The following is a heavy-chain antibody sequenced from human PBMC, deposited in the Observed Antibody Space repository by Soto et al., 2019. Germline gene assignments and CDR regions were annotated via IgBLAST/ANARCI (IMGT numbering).Heavy chain of an antibody. V-gene: IGHV4-59*01. Sequence: PSETLSLTCTVSGGSISSYYWSWIRQPPGKGLEWIGYIYYSGSTNYNPSLKSRVTISVDTSKNQFSLKLSSVTAADTAVYYCASRGLQYPNGNEFWSGYLTPDAFDIWGQGTMVTVSS. CDR1: GGSISSYY. CDR2: IYYSGST. J-gene: IGHJ3*02. CDR3: ASRGLQYPNGNEFWSGYLTPDAFDI. D-gene: IGHD3-3*01.